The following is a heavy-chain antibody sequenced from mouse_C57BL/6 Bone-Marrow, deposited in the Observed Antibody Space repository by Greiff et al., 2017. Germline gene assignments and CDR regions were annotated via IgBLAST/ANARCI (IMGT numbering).Heavy chain of an antibody. CDR3: ARDSFYYFDY. J-gene: IGHJ2*01. CDR2: ISDGGSYT. Sequence: DVMLVESGGGLVKPGGSLKLSCAASGFTFSSYAMSWVRQTPEKRLEWVATISDGGSYTYYPDNVKGRFTISRDNAKNNLYLQMSHLKSEDTAMYYCARDSFYYFDYWGQGTTLTVSS. V-gene: IGHV5-4*01. CDR1: GFTFSSYA.